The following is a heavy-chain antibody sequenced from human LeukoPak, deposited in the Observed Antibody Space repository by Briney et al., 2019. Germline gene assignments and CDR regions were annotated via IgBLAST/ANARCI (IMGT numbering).Heavy chain of an antibody. CDR2: ISGDGIST. V-gene: IGHV3-23*01. CDR1: GFNFGSYA. CDR3: AKNRRDGYANFDY. D-gene: IGHD5-24*01. J-gene: IGHJ4*02. Sequence: GGSLRLSCAASGFNFGSYAMSWVRQAPGKALEWVSLISGDGISTYYADSVKGRFTISRDNFKKTVYLQMSSLRAEDTAVYYCAKNRRDGYANFDYWGQGTLVTVSS.